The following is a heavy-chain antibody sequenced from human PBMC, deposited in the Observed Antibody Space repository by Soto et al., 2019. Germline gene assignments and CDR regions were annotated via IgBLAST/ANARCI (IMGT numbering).Heavy chain of an antibody. D-gene: IGHD2-2*01. Sequence: SVKVSCKASGGTFSSYAISWVRQAPGQGLEWMGGIIPIFGTANYAQKFQGRVTITADKSTSTAYMELSSLRSEDTAVYYCARDNIVVVPAATYYGMDVWGQGTTVTVSS. V-gene: IGHV1-69*06. CDR3: ARDNIVVVPAATYYGMDV. CDR2: IIPIFGTA. J-gene: IGHJ6*02. CDR1: GGTFSSYA.